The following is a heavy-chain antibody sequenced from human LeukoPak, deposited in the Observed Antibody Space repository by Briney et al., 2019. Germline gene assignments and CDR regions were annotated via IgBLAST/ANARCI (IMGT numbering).Heavy chain of an antibody. D-gene: IGHD3/OR15-3a*01. J-gene: IGHJ3*02. V-gene: IGHV3-21*01. CDR3: ARAARTRFDAFDI. Sequence: PGGSLRLSCAASGFTFSSYSMNWVRQAPGKGLEWVLSISSSSSYIYYADSVKGRFTISRDNAKNSLYLQMNSLRAEDTAVYYCARAARTRFDAFDIWGQGTMVTVSS. CDR1: GFTFSSYS. CDR2: ISSSSSYI.